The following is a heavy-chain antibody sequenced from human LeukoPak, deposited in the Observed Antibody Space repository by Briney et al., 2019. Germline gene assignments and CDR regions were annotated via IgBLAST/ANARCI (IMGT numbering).Heavy chain of an antibody. CDR2: IYHSGTT. J-gene: IGHJ4*02. CDR3: AREIKEDYFDY. Sequence: SETLSLTCAVSGHSISSGYYWGWIRQPPGKGLEWIGSIYHSGTTYYNPSVKSQVTISVDTSKNQFSLKLSSVTAADTAVYYCAREIKEDYFDYWGQGTLVTVSS. CDR1: GHSISSGYY. V-gene: IGHV4-38-2*02.